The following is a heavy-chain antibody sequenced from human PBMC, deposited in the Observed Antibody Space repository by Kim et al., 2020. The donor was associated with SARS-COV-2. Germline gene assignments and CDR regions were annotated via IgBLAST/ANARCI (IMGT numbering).Heavy chain of an antibody. V-gene: IGHV3-64D*06. CDR1: GFTFSSYA. CDR2: ISSNGGST. Sequence: GGSLRLSCSASGFTFSSYAMHWVRQAPGKGLEYVSAISSNGGSTYYADSVKGRFTISRDNSKNTLYLQMSSLRAEDTAVYYCVIRFTANANRRFDSSSPIFDYWGQGTLVTVSS. D-gene: IGHD6-13*01. J-gene: IGHJ4*02. CDR3: VIRFTANANRRFDSSSPIFDY.